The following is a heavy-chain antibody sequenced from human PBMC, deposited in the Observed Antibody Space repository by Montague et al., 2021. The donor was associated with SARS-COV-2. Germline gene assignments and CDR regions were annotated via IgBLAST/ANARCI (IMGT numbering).Heavy chain of an antibody. J-gene: IGHJ4*02. V-gene: IGHV4-34*01. CDR2: INHTGST. D-gene: IGHD1-26*01. CDR3: ARGLMSGSYYLGLDY. Sequence: SETLSLTCAVYSGSFSNKYWTWIRQPPGKGLEWIWEINHTGSTNYKPSLKRRVTISVDTSKNQFSLKVSSVTAADTAVYYCARGLMSGSYYLGLDYWGQGTLVTVSS. CDR1: SGSFSNKY.